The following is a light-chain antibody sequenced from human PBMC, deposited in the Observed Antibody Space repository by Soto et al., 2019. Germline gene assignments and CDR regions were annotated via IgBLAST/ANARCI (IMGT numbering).Light chain of an antibody. J-gene: IGKJ5*01. CDR1: QGISSY. CDR3: QQYDILPIT. Sequence: IRMTQSPSSLSASTGDRVTITCRASQGISSYLAWYQQKPGKAPNLLIYDASNLEIGVPSRFSGSGSGTHFTFTISSLQTEDIGTYYCQQYDILPITFGRGTRLEIK. CDR2: DAS. V-gene: IGKV1-33*01.